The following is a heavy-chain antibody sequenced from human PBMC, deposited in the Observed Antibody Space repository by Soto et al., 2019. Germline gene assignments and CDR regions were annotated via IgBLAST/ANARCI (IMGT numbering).Heavy chain of an antibody. CDR3: EREGDYYDSSGYYHVDY. V-gene: IGHV3-53*01. J-gene: IGHJ4*02. D-gene: IGHD3-22*01. CDR2: IYSGGST. CDR1: GFTVSSNY. Sequence: EVQLVESGGGLIQPGGSLRLSCAASGFTVSSNYMSWVRQAPGKGLEWVSVIYSGGSTYYADSVKGRFTISRDNSKNTLYLQMNSLRAEDTAVYYCEREGDYYDSSGYYHVDYWGQGTLVTVSS.